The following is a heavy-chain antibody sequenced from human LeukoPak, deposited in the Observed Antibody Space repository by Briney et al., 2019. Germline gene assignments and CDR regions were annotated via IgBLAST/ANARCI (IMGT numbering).Heavy chain of an antibody. Sequence: GGSLRLSCAASGFSFSDYYMAWIRQAPGKGLEWVSYISSSGTYTNYADSVKGRFTISRDNAKNSLYLQMNSLSAEDTAVYYCAKIAGTYSPDYWGQGTLVTVSS. CDR1: GFSFSDYY. D-gene: IGHD1-26*01. V-gene: IGHV3-11*06. CDR3: AKIAGTYSPDY. CDR2: ISSSGTYT. J-gene: IGHJ4*02.